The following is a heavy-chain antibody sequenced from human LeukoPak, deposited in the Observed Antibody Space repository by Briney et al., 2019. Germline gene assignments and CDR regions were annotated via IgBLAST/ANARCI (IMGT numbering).Heavy chain of an antibody. J-gene: IGHJ3*02. D-gene: IGHD4-17*01. CDR1: ESIFSKYW. CDR3: ARTSVNSLWDDAFDI. Sequence: TGGSLRLSCEASESIFSKYWMSWVRQAPEKGLEWVARINQDGTEKYSVDSVKGRFTISRDNAKNSLYLQINNVKAEDTAVYYCARTSVNSLWDDAFDIWGQGTMVTVSS. CDR2: INQDGTEK. V-gene: IGHV3-7*05.